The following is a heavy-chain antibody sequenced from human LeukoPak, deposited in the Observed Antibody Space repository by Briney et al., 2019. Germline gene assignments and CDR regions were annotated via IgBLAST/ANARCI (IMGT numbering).Heavy chain of an antibody. V-gene: IGHV3-23*01. D-gene: IGHD3-10*02. CDR2: ISGSGGST. CDR1: GFTFSSYA. Sequence: SGGSLRLSCAASGFTFSSYAMSWVRQDPGKGLEWVSAISGSGGSTYYADSVNGRFTISRDNSKNTLYLQMNTLRAEDTAVYYCAELGITMIGGVWGKGTTVTIPS. CDR3: AELGITMIGGV. J-gene: IGHJ6*04.